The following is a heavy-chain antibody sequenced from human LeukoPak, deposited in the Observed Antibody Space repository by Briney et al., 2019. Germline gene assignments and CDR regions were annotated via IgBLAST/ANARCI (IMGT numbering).Heavy chain of an antibody. J-gene: IGHJ4*02. CDR2: ISRNTDSI. CDR3: VRDVEYRGRHLDY. D-gene: IGHD3-10*01. V-gene: IGHV3-48*01. CDR1: RFTFRLYA. Sequence: PGRSLRLSCTPPRFTFRLYAMNWFPQAPGEGLEWVSYISRNTDSINYADSVKGRFTISKDDAKNSLYLQTNSLRAEDTAVYFCVRDVEYRGRHLDYWGQGTLVSVSS.